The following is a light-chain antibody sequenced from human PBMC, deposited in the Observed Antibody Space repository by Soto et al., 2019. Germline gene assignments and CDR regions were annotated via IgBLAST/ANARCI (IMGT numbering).Light chain of an antibody. CDR2: DAS. Sequence: EIVLTQSPATLSLSPGVRATLSCRASQSVSSYLAWYQQKPGQAPRLLIYDASNRATGIPARFSGSGSGTDFTLTISSLEPEDFAVYYCQHRSNWPRTFGQGTKVEIK. CDR1: QSVSSY. V-gene: IGKV3-11*01. CDR3: QHRSNWPRT. J-gene: IGKJ1*01.